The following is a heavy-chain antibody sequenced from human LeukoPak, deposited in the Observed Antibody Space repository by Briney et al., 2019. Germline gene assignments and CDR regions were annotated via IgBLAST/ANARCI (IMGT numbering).Heavy chain of an antibody. CDR3: ARRHSGWYPD. J-gene: IGHJ4*02. V-gene: IGHV4-39*07. D-gene: IGHD6-19*01. Sequence: SETLSLTCTVSGGSIASSSNYWVWIRQPPGKGLEWIGNIFYTGNTYYNPSLKSRVTISVDTSKNQFSLKLSSVTAADTAVYYCARRHSGWYPDWGQGTLVTVSS. CDR2: IFYTGNT. CDR1: GGSIASSSNY.